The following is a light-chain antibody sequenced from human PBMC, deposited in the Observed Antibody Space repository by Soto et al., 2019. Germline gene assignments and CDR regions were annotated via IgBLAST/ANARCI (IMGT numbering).Light chain of an antibody. CDR2: DAS. V-gene: IGKV1-5*01. Sequence: DIQMTQSPSTLSASVGDRVTITCRASQSISSCLAWYQQKPGKAPKLLIYDASSLESEVPSRFSGSGSGTEFNLAINSMQTDDFATKYYQQYNSYPLTFGGGTKVEIK. CDR1: QSISSC. J-gene: IGKJ4*01. CDR3: QQYNSYPLT.